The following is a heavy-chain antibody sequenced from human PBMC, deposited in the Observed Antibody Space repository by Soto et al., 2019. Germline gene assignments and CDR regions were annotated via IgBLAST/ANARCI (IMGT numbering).Heavy chain of an antibody. V-gene: IGHV1-69*13. D-gene: IGHD3-10*01. CDR1: GGTFSSYA. Sequence: GASVKVSCKASGGTFSSYAISWVRQAPGQGLEWMGGIIPIFGTANYAQKFQGRVTITADESTSTAYMELSSLGSEDTAVYYCARDLYGSGSYLRGHFDYWGQGTLVTVSS. CDR3: ARDLYGSGSYLRGHFDY. J-gene: IGHJ4*02. CDR2: IIPIFGTA.